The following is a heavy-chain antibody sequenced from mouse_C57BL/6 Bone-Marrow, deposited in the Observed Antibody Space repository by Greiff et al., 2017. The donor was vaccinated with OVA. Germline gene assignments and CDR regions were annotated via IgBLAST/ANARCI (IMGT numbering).Heavy chain of an antibody. V-gene: IGHV1-7*01. J-gene: IGHJ2*01. CDR3: ARGNYD. CDR2: INPSSGYT. D-gene: IGHD2-4*01. CDR1: GYTFTSYW. Sequence: QVQLQQSGAELAKPGASVKLSCKASGYTFTSYWMHWVKQRPGQGLEWIGYINPSSGYTKYNQKFKDKATLTADKSSNTAYMQLSSLTYEDSAVYYCARGNYDWGKGTTLTVSS.